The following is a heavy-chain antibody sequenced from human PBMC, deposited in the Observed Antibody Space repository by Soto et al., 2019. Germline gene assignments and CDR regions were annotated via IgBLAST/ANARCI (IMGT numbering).Heavy chain of an antibody. V-gene: IGHV3-30-3*01. J-gene: IGHJ1*01. D-gene: IGHD2-15*01. Sequence: QVQLVESGGGVVQPGRSLRLSCAASGFTFSSYAMHWVRQAPGKGLEWVAVISYDGSNKYYADSEKGRFTISRDNSKNTLYLQMNSLRAEDTAVYYCASYCSGGSCYSDGYSHWGQGTLVTVSS. CDR3: ASYCSGGSCYSDGYSH. CDR1: GFTFSSYA. CDR2: ISYDGSNK.